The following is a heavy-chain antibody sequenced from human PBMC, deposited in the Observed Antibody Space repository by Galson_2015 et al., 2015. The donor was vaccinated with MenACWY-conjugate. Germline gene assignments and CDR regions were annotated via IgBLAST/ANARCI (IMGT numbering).Heavy chain of an antibody. V-gene: IGHV3-15*01. CDR3: TTERNSGRGRPYWDN. D-gene: IGHD2-8*02. Sequence: SLRLSCAASGFSFGNAWMSWARLARGEGPGRVARIKRKADGERTDYAAPVIGRFSISRDDFRNTLYLQMNGVKSDDSAVYYCTTERNSGRGRPYWDNWGQGTLVTVSS. J-gene: IGHJ1*01. CDR1: GFSFGNAW. CDR2: IKRKADGERT.